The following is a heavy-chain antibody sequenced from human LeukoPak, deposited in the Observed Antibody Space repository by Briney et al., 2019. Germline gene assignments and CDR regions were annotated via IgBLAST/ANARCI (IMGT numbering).Heavy chain of an antibody. CDR3: ARRSYGSGWYYFDY. V-gene: IGHV1-8*01. CDR2: MNPNSGNT. CDR1: GYTFTSYD. D-gene: IGHD6-19*01. Sequence: ASVKVSCKASGYTFTSYDINWVRQATGQGLEWMGWMNPNSGNTGYAQKFQGRVTMTRNTSISTAYMELSSLRSEDTAVYYCARRSYGSGWYYFDYWGQGTLVTVSS. J-gene: IGHJ4*02.